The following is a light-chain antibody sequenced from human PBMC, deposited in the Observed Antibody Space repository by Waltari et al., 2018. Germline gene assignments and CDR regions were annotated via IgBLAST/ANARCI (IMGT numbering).Light chain of an antibody. V-gene: IGLV1-47*01. CDR3: AAWDDSLSGRV. CDR1: RSNLGSNY. Sequence: QSVLTQPPSASGTPGQRVTISCSGSRSNLGSNYVYWYQQLPGTAPKRLIYRNNQRPSGVPDRFSGSKSGTSASLAISGLRSEDEADYYCAAWDDSLSGRVFGGGTKVTVL. J-gene: IGLJ3*02. CDR2: RNN.